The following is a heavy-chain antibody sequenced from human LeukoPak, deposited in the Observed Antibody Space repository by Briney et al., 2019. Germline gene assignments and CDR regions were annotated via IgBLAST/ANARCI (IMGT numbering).Heavy chain of an antibody. J-gene: IGHJ3*02. CDR1: GGSLSSYY. Sequence: PSETLSLTCTVSGGSLSSYYWSWIRQPPGKGLEWIGYIYYSGSTNYNLSLKSRVTISVDTSKNQFSLKLSSVTAADTAVYYCAREVVQKDAFDIWGQGTMVTVSS. CDR3: AREVVQKDAFDI. CDR2: IYYSGST. D-gene: IGHD2-15*01. V-gene: IGHV4-59*01.